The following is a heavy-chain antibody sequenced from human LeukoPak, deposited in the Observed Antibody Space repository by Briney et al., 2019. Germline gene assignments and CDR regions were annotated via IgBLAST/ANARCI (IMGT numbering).Heavy chain of an antibody. Sequence: ASVKVSCKASGYTFTSYDINWVRQATGQGLEWMGWMNPNSGNTGYAQKFQGRVTMTRNTSISTAYMELSSLRSEDTAVYYCARKLGYCSSTSCSNWFDPWGQETLVTVSS. CDR2: MNPNSGNT. V-gene: IGHV1-8*01. D-gene: IGHD2-2*01. CDR3: ARKLGYCSSTSCSNWFDP. CDR1: GYTFTSYD. J-gene: IGHJ5*02.